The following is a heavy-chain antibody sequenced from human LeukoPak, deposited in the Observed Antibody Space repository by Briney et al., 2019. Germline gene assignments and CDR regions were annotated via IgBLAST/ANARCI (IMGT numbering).Heavy chain of an antibody. J-gene: IGHJ6*02. CDR2: IYYSGST. Sequence: SETLSLTCTVSGGSISSGGYYWSWLRQHPGRGLEWIGYIYYSGSTYYNPSLKSRVTISVDTSKNQFSLKLSSVTAADTAVYYCARDRAPRAGYGLPLLYRYGMDVWGQGTTVTVSS. CDR3: ARDRAPRAGYGLPLLYRYGMDV. CDR1: GGSISSGGYY. D-gene: IGHD5-18*01. V-gene: IGHV4-31*03.